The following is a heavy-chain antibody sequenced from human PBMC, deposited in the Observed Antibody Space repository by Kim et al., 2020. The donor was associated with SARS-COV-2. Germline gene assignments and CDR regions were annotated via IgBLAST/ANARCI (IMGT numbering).Heavy chain of an antibody. J-gene: IGHJ6*02. Sequence: PSFKSGVTISVDTSKNRFSLKLSSVTAADTAVYYCARGHTVTTFYYYYDMAVWGQGTTVTVSS. V-gene: IGHV4-34*01. D-gene: IGHD4-4*01. CDR3: ARGHTVTTFYYYYDMAV.